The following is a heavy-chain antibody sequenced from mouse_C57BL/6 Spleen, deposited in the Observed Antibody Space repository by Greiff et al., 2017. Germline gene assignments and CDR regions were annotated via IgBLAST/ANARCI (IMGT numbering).Heavy chain of an antibody. CDR1: GFTFSDYY. J-gene: IGHJ2*01. CDR3: ARDYEYFDY. D-gene: IGHD2-3*01. Sequence: EVKLVESEGGLVQPGSSMKLSCTASGFTFSDYYMAWVRQVPEKGLECVANINYDGSSTYYLDSLKSRFIISRDNAKNILYLQMSSLKSEDTATYYCARDYEYFDYWGQGTTLTVSS. V-gene: IGHV5-16*01. CDR2: INYDGSST.